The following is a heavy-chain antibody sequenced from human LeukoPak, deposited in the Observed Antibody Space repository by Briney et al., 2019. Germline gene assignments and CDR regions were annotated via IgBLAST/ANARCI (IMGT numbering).Heavy chain of an antibody. CDR2: INHSGST. V-gene: IGHV4-34*01. CDR1: GGSFSGYY. D-gene: IGHD3-16*01. J-gene: IGHJ5*02. CDR3: ARHYGP. Sequence: PSETLSLTCAVYGGSFSGYYWSWIRQPPKKGLEWIGEINHSGSTNYNPSLKSRVTISEDTSKNQFSLKLNSVTAADTAVYYCARHYGPWGQGTLVTVSS.